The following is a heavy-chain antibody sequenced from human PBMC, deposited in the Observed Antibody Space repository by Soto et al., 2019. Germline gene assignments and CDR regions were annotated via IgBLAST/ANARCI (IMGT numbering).Heavy chain of an antibody. CDR1: GGSISSYY. Sequence: QVQLQESGPGLVKPSETLSLTCTVSGGSISSYYWSWIRQPAGKGLEWIGRIYTSGSTNYNPSLKSRITLSIDASKNQFSLNLKFVTAADTAVYFCARDQSGAADIWGQGIVVSVS. D-gene: IGHD7-27*01. V-gene: IGHV4-4*07. CDR3: ARDQSGAADI. J-gene: IGHJ3*02. CDR2: IYTSGST.